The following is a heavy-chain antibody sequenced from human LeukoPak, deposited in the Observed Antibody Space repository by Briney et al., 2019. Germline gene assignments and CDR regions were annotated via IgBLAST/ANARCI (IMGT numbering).Heavy chain of an antibody. CDR1: GFTFSSYS. CDR3: AREPMYSTYYFDY. J-gene: IGHJ4*02. Sequence: GGSLRLSCAASGFTFSSYSMNWVRQAPGKGLEWVSSISSSSSYIYYADSVKGRFTISRDNAKNSLYLQMNSLRAEDTAVYYCAREPMYSTYYFDYWGQGTLVTVSS. CDR2: ISSSSSYI. D-gene: IGHD6-13*01. V-gene: IGHV3-21*01.